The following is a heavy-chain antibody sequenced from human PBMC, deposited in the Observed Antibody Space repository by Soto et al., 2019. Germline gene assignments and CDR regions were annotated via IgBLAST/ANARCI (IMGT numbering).Heavy chain of an antibody. J-gene: IGHJ5*02. Sequence: SETLSLTCTMSGDSYSISTYSWSWIRQPPGKALQWIGFIYESGVTSYNPSLASRVSISLDRSNNQSSLKLKSVTAADTAVYFCAGMTYTSGLRFDPWGPGTLVTVSS. CDR2: IYESGVT. CDR1: GDSYSISTYS. V-gene: IGHV4-30-2*01. D-gene: IGHD6-19*01. CDR3: AGMTYTSGLRFDP.